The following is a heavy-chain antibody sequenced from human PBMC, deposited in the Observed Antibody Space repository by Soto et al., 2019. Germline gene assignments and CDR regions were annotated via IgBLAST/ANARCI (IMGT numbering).Heavy chain of an antibody. V-gene: IGHV1-69*04. CDR1: GGTFSSYT. J-gene: IGHJ6*03. CDR2: IIPILGIA. D-gene: IGHD2-15*01. Sequence: ASVKVSCKASGGTFSSYTISWVRQAPGQGLEWMGRIIPILGIANYAQKFQGRVTITADKSTSTAYMELSSLRSEDTAVYYWARDEGVPLDCSGGSCYYYYYMDVWGKGTTVTVSS. CDR3: ARDEGVPLDCSGGSCYYYYYMDV.